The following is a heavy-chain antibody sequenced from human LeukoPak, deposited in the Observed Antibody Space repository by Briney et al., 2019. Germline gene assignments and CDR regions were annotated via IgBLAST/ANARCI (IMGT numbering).Heavy chain of an antibody. V-gene: IGHV3-30*18. CDR1: GFTFSSYG. CDR3: AKGVYYYDSSGYYASDY. CDR2: ISYDGSNK. Sequence: GGSLRLSCAASGFTFSSYGMHWVRQAPGKGLEWVAVISYDGSNKYYADSVKGRFTISRDNSKNTLYLQMNSLRAEDTAVYYCAKGVYYYDSSGYYASDYWGQGTLVTVSS. J-gene: IGHJ4*02. D-gene: IGHD3-22*01.